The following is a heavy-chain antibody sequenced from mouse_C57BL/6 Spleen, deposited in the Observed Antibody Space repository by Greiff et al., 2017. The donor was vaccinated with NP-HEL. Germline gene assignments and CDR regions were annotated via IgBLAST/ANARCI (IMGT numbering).Heavy chain of an antibody. J-gene: IGHJ3*01. CDR3: ARSGAYDGYLAWFAY. D-gene: IGHD2-3*01. V-gene: IGHV1-81*01. CDR1: GYTFTSYG. Sequence: VQLQQSGAELARPGASVKLSCKASGYTFTSYGISWVKQRTGQGLEWIGEIYPRSGNTYYNEKFKGKATLTADKSSSTAYMELRSLTSEDSAVYFCARSGAYDGYLAWFAYWGQGTLVTVSA. CDR2: IYPRSGNT.